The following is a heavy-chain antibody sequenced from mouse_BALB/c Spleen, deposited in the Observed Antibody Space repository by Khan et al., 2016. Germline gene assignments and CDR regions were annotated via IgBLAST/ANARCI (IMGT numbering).Heavy chain of an antibody. Sequence: QVQLQQSGAELARPGASVKLSCKASGYTFTSYWMQWVKQRPGQGLEWIGAIYPGDGDTRSTQKFKGKATLTADKSSSTAYMQLISLASEDSAVYYCARGNSYYDYDYWGQGTTLTVSS. V-gene: IGHV1-87*01. CDR1: GYTFTSYW. D-gene: IGHD2-4*01. J-gene: IGHJ2*01. CDR3: ARGNSYYDYDY. CDR2: IYPGDGDT.